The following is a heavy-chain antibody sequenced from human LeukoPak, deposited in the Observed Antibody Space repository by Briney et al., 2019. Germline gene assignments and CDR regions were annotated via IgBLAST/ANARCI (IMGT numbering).Heavy chain of an antibody. J-gene: IGHJ4*02. CDR3: ARHGDSRLIDY. CDR1: AGSISSYY. Sequence: PSETLSLTCTGSAGSISSYYWTWIRQPPGKGPEWIGNVYYGGNTNYNPSLKSRVTISVDTSNNHFSLKLRSVTAADTAVYYCARHGDSRLIDYWGQGTLVTLST. V-gene: IGHV4-59*08. D-gene: IGHD6-13*01. CDR2: VYYGGNT.